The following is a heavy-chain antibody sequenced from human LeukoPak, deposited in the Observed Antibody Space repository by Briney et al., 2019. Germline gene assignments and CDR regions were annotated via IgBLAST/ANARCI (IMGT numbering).Heavy chain of an antibody. Sequence: GGSLRLSCAASGFTFSSYAMSWVRQAPGKGLEWVSTISGSGGSTYYADSVKGRFTISRDNSKNTLYLQMNSLRAEDTAVYYCAKDGSEQWLALGYYYGMDVWGQGTTVTVSS. CDR3: AKDGSEQWLALGYYYGMDV. J-gene: IGHJ6*02. CDR1: GFTFSSYA. V-gene: IGHV3-23*01. CDR2: ISGSGGST. D-gene: IGHD6-19*01.